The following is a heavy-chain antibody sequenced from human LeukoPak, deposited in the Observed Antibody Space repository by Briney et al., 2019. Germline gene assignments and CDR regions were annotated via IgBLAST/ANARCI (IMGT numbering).Heavy chain of an antibody. D-gene: IGHD1-1*01. CDR2: IYSSGSP. CDR1: DGSISSYY. CDR3: ARDNWNDGPIDY. J-gene: IGHJ4*02. Sequence: PSETLSLTCTVSDGSISSYYWSWIRQPAGKGLEWIGRIYSSGSPNYNPSLKSRVTISVDTSKNQFSLKLSSVTAADTAVYYCARDNWNDGPIDYWGQGTLVTVSS. V-gene: IGHV4-4*07.